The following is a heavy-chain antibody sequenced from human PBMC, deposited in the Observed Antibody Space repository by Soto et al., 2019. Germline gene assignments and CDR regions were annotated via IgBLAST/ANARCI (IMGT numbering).Heavy chain of an antibody. CDR1: GFTFSSYW. CDR3: ARVGQGAWYFDL. Sequence: EVQLVESGGGLVQPRGSLTLSCAASGFTFSSYWMHWVRQAPGKGVVWVSRINPDGRGTNYADSEKGRFTTSRDNAKNTLYLQMNSLRPEDTAVYYCARVGQGAWYFDLWGRGTLVTVSS. D-gene: IGHD1-26*01. CDR2: INPDGRGT. V-gene: IGHV3-74*01. J-gene: IGHJ2*01.